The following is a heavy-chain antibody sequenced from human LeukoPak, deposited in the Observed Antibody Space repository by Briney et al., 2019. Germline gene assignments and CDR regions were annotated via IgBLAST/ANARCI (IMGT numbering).Heavy chain of an antibody. J-gene: IGHJ4*02. CDR1: GGSFVGYY. CDR3: ARGYGSGSYFVY. Sequence: SETLSLTCAVYGGSFVGYYWSWIRQAPGKGLEWIGEINHSGSTNYNPSLKSRVTISVDTSKNLSSLKLRYVAAADTAVYYCARGYGSGSYFVYWGQGTLVTVSS. V-gene: IGHV4-34*01. D-gene: IGHD3-10*01. CDR2: INHSGST.